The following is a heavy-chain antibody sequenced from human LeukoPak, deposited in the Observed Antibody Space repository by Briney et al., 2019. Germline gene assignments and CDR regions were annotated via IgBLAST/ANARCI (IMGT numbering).Heavy chain of an antibody. V-gene: IGHV7-4-1*02. CDR1: GYTFTSYA. J-gene: IGHJ4*02. D-gene: IGHD4-17*01. CDR3: ARDVLPIYGDYSPTHGLDY. Sequence: AASVKVSCKASGYTFTSYAMNWVRQAPGQGLEWMGWINTNTGNPTYAQGFTGRFVFSLDTSVSTAYLQISSLKAEDTAVYYCARDVLPIYGDYSPTHGLDYWGQGTLVTVSS. CDR2: INTNTGNP.